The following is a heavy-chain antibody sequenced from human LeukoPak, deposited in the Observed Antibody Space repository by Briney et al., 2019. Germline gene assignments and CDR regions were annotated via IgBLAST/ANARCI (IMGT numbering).Heavy chain of an antibody. CDR1: GFTFSSYA. J-gene: IGHJ4*02. D-gene: IGHD2-2*01. Sequence: GGSLRLSCAASGFTFSSYAMSWVRQAPGKGLEWVSAISGSGGSTYYADSVKGRFTISRDNSKNTLYLQMNSLRAEDTAVYYCAKAYCSSTSCPPYFDYWDQGTLVTVSS. CDR3: AKAYCSSTSCPPYFDY. CDR2: ISGSGGST. V-gene: IGHV3-23*01.